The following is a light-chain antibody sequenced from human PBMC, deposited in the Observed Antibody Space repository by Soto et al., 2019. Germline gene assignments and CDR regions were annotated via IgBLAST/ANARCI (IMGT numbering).Light chain of an antibody. CDR2: GAS. Sequence: RVMTQSPATLSLSPGERATLSCRASQSVSSNLAWYQQKPGQAPRLLIYGASTRATGIPARFSGSGSGTEFTLTISSLQSEDFAVYYCQQYKDWPHTFGQGTKVDIK. V-gene: IGKV3-15*01. J-gene: IGKJ1*01. CDR3: QQYKDWPHT. CDR1: QSVSSN.